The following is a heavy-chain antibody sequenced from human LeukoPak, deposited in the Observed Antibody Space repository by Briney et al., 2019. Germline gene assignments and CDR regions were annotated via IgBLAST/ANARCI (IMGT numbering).Heavy chain of an antibody. J-gene: IGHJ4*02. Sequence: GGSLRLSCAVSGFTFRNYWMSWVRQAPGKGLEWVANIKQDGSEKNYVDSVKGRCTISRDNAKNSLYLQMNSLRVEDTAVYYCARLEQWLTPYWGQGTLVTVSS. V-gene: IGHV3-7*01. CDR1: GFTFRNYW. CDR3: ARLEQWLTPY. CDR2: IKQDGSEK. D-gene: IGHD6-19*01.